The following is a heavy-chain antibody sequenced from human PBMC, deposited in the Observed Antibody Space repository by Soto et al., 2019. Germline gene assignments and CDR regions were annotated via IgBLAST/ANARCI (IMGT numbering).Heavy chain of an antibody. Sequence: EVQLLESGGGLVQPGESLRLSCAASGFTFSSYAMSWVRQAPGKGLEWVSVISGSDDSTYYSDYVKGRFTISRDNSKNTLYLQRNSLRAEDTAVYYCAKRSSSSTFDYWGQGTLVTVSS. CDR2: ISGSDDST. D-gene: IGHD6-6*01. CDR3: AKRSSSSTFDY. J-gene: IGHJ4*02. CDR1: GFTFSSYA. V-gene: IGHV3-23*01.